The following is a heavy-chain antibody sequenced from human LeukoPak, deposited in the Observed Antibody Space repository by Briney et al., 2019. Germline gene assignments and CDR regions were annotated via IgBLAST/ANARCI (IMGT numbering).Heavy chain of an antibody. V-gene: IGHV5-51*01. J-gene: IGHJ6*02. CDR2: IYPGDSDT. Sequence: GESLKISCKGSGYNFTNYWIGWVRQMPGKGLEWMGIIYPGDSDTRYSPSFQGQVTFSADKSISTAYLQWSSLKASDTAVYFCARRNTGFGYYYGMDVWGQGTTVTVSS. CDR3: ARRNTGFGYYYGMDV. CDR1: GYNFTNYW. D-gene: IGHD2-8*02.